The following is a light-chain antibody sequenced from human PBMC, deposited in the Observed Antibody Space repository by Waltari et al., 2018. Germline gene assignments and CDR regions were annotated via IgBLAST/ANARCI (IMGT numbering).Light chain of an antibody. J-gene: IGLJ1*01. V-gene: IGLV2-11*01. CDR3: CSYAGSFYV. CDR1: SSDVGGYNY. CDR2: DVS. Sequence: QSALTQPRSVSGSPGQSVTISCTGTSSDVGGYNYVSWYQQHPGKAPKLMICDVSKRPSGVPDRFSGFKSANSASLSISGLQSEDEADYYCCSYAGSFYVFGTGTKVTVL.